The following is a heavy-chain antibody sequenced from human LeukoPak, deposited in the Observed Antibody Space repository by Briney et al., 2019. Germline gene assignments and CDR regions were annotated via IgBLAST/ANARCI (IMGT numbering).Heavy chain of an antibody. J-gene: IGHJ4*02. D-gene: IGHD3-10*01. V-gene: IGHV3-23*01. Sequence: GRSLRLSCEASGFTLSNYGTNWVRHAPGEGLGWVSAISGSGGSTFYADSVKGRFTISRDNSKSTLYIQMNSLRAEDTAVYYCARAKPKNMVRGLIIGRESRYYFDYWGQGTLVTVSS. CDR3: ARAKPKNMVRGLIIGRESRYYFDY. CDR1: GFTLSNYG. CDR2: ISGSGGST.